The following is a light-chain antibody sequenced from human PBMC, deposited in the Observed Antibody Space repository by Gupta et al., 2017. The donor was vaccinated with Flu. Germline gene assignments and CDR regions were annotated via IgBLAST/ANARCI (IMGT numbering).Light chain of an antibody. V-gene: IGLV6-57*01. Sequence: SLLTQPYAVSESPGHTVTISCPLTGGSIASYYVQWYQQRPGSSPSIVIYDDNQRPSGVPDRFSGSTDSSSNSASLTISGLKTEDEADYYCQSYDSNSHVVLFGGGTKLTVL. CDR2: DDN. CDR3: QSYDSNSHVVL. CDR1: GGSIASYY. J-gene: IGLJ2*01.